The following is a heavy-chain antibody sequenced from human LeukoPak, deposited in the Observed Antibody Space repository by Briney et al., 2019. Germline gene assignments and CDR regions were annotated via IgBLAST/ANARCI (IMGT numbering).Heavy chain of an antibody. J-gene: IGHJ6*02. CDR3: VRDDSYGSGSSSYTPDYFHAMDV. V-gene: IGHV4-39*07. CDR1: GDSISSLSYY. Sequence: SETLSLTCTVSGDSISSLSYYWGWIRQPPGKGLEWIGSIYYNVGTYYSPSLKSRVTISIDTSKNQIFLKLSSVTAADTAVYYCVRDDSYGSGSSSYTPDYFHAMDVWGQGTTANVSS. D-gene: IGHD3-10*01. CDR2: IYYNVGT.